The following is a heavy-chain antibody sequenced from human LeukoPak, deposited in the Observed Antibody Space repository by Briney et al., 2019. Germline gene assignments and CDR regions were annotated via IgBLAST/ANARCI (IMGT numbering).Heavy chain of an antibody. CDR2: TYYRSKWFN. Sequence: SQTVSLTCDISGDSVSSNNVTWNWIRQSPSRGLEWLGRTYYRSKWFNDYAVSVRSRITINPDTSKNQFSLQLNSVTPEDTAVYYCARGVFPAFDIWGQGTMVTVSS. CDR3: ARGVFPAFDI. J-gene: IGHJ3*02. CDR1: GDSVSSNNVT. D-gene: IGHD3-10*01. V-gene: IGHV6-1*01.